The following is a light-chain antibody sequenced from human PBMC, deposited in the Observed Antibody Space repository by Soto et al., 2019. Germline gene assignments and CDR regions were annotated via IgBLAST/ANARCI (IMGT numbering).Light chain of an antibody. CDR3: QQRSNWPRT. CDR1: QSFSSY. CDR2: GAS. V-gene: IGKV3-11*01. J-gene: IGKJ1*01. Sequence: EVVLTQSPATLSLSPGDRVTLSCRASQSFSSYYLAWYQQKPGQAPRLLIYGASSRAPGTPDRFSGSGSGTDFTLTISSLEPEDFAVYYCQQRSNWPRTFGQGTKVDIK.